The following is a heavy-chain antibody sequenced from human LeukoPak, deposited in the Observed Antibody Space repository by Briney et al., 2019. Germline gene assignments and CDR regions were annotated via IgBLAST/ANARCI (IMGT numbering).Heavy chain of an antibody. Sequence: GGSLRLSCAASGFTFSSYAMSWVRQAPGKGLEWVSAISGSGGSTYYADSVKGRFTISRDNSKNTLYLQMNSLRAEDTAVYYCVKDRSFLEWFPTTWGQGTLVTVSS. J-gene: IGHJ5*02. V-gene: IGHV3-23*01. CDR2: ISGSGGST. D-gene: IGHD3-3*01. CDR1: GFTFSSYA. CDR3: VKDRSFLEWFPTT.